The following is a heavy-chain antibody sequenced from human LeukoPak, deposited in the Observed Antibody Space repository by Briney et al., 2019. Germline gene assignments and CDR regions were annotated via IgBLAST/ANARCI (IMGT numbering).Heavy chain of an antibody. D-gene: IGHD3-3*01. CDR3: ARLGAGPTYYDFWSGYSSFYIDY. J-gene: IGHJ4*02. V-gene: IGHV4-39*01. CDR2: IHYSENT. Sequence: SETLSLLCTVSGRPTCSSNFYWAWIRQPRGMGLEWFGCIHYSENTYYNPALKSRDTISLDQSNTLSSMKLSYVTAAGTAVYYCARLGAGPTYYDFWSGYSSFYIDYWGQGTLVTVSS. CDR1: GRPTCSSNFY.